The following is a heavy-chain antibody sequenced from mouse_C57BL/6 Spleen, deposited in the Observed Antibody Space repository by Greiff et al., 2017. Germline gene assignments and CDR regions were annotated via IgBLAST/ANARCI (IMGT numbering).Heavy chain of an antibody. V-gene: IGHV1-74*01. CDR1: GYTFTSYW. CDR2: IHPSDSDT. Sequence: QVQLQQPGAELVKPGASVKVSCKASGYTFTSYWMHWVKQRPGQGLEWLGRIHPSDSDTNYNQKFKGKATLTVDKSSSTAYMQLSSLTSEDSAVYYCANYYGSSYGYFDVWGTGTTVTVSS. CDR3: ANYYGSSYGYFDV. D-gene: IGHD1-1*01. J-gene: IGHJ1*03.